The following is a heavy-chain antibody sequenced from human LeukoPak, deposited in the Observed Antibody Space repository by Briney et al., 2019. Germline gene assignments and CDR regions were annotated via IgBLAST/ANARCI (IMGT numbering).Heavy chain of an antibody. D-gene: IGHD3-22*01. CDR3: ARNYYDSSGYYRARTYYFDY. J-gene: IGHJ4*02. CDR1: GGSISSYY. Sequence: PSETLSLTCTVSGGSISSYYWSWIRQPPGKGLEWIGYIYYSGSTNYNPSLKSRVSISVDTSKNQFSLKLSSVTAADTAVYYCARNYYDSSGYYRARTYYFDYWGQGTLVTVSS. V-gene: IGHV4-59*01. CDR2: IYYSGST.